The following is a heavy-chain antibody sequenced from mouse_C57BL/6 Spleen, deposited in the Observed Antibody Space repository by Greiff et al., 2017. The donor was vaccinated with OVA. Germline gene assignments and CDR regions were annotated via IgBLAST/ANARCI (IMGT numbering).Heavy chain of an antibody. V-gene: IGHV5-6*01. CDR3: ARQVTTPYAMDY. D-gene: IGHD2-3*01. CDR1: GFTFSSYG. J-gene: IGHJ4*01. CDR2: ISSGGSYT. Sequence: EVQLVESGGDLVKPGGSLELSCAASGFTFSSYGMSWVRQTPDKRLEWVATISSGGSYTYYPDSVKGRFTISRDNAKNTLYLQMSSLKSEDTAMYYCARQVTTPYAMDYWGQGTSVTVSS.